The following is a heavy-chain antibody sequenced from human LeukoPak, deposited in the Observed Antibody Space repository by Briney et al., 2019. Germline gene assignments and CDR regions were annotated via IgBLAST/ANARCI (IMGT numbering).Heavy chain of an antibody. V-gene: IGHV1-69*06. D-gene: IGHD1-1*01. CDR3: ARGNYNWNDGFLDY. CDR2: IIPIFGTA. J-gene: IGHJ4*02. Sequence: ASVKVSCKASGGTFSSYAISWVRQAPGQGLEWMGGIIPIFGTANYAQKFQGRVTITADKSTSTAYMELSSLRSEDTAVYYCARGNYNWNDGFLDYWGQGTLVTVSS. CDR1: GGTFSSYA.